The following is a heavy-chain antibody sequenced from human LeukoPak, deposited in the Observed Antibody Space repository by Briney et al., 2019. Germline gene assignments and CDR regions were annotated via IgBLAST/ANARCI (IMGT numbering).Heavy chain of an antibody. CDR1: GFSFSSYE. J-gene: IGHJ4*02. Sequence: GGSLRLSCAASGFSFSSYEMNWVRQAPGKGLEWVSYISSSGSTIYYADSVKGRFTTSRDNAKNSLYLRMNSLRAEDTAVYYCARDRYDNSGYHDYWGQGTLVTVSA. D-gene: IGHD3-22*01. CDR3: ARDRYDNSGYHDY. V-gene: IGHV3-48*03. CDR2: ISSSGSTI.